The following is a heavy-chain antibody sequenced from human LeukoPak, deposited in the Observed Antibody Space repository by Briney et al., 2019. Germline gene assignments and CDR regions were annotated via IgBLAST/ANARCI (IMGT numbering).Heavy chain of an antibody. D-gene: IGHD3-3*01. V-gene: IGHV4-59*01. Sequence: SETLSLTCTVSGGSIGNYYWSWIRQPPGKGLEWIGYIYYSGSTNFNPSLKSRVTISVDTSKNQFSLKLSSVTAADTAVYYCARGSITIFGVVTPPANWGQGTLVTVSS. J-gene: IGHJ4*02. CDR3: ARGSITIFGVVTPPAN. CDR2: IYYSGST. CDR1: GGSIGNYY.